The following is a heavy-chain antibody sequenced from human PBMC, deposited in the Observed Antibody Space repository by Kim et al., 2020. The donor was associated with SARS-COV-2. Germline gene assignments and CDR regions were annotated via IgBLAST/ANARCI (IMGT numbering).Heavy chain of an antibody. J-gene: IGHJ4*02. CDR3: AKTIVEARFFDY. D-gene: IGHD6-6*01. Sequence: YYSDSVRGRFTISRDSSKNTVDLQMNSLTADVTAVYYCAKTIVEARFFDYWGRGSLVTVSS. V-gene: IGHV3-23*01.